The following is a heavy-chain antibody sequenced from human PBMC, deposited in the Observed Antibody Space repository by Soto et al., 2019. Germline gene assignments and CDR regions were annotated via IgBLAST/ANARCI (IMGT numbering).Heavy chain of an antibody. Sequence: PVGSLRLSCAASGFTFDDYAMHWVRQAPGKGLEWVSGISWNSGSIGYADSVKGRFTISRDNAKNSLYLQMNSLRAEDTALYYCAKDIIRRNFWSGYYKGDAFDIWGQGTMVTVSS. CDR3: AKDIIRRNFWSGYYKGDAFDI. CDR2: ISWNSGSI. D-gene: IGHD3-3*01. J-gene: IGHJ3*02. V-gene: IGHV3-9*01. CDR1: GFTFDDYA.